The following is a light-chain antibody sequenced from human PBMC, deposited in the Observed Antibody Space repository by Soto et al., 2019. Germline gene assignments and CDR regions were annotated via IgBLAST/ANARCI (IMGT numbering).Light chain of an antibody. CDR3: QQHGSSPPIT. CDR1: QSVISSY. V-gene: IGKV3-20*01. CDR2: GAS. J-gene: IGKJ5*01. Sequence: EIVFTRAPGTLSVSPGERATLSFRAIQSVISSYLAWSQQKPCQAPRLLIYGASSRATGIPARFSGSGSGTDFTLTISRLEPEDFAVYYCQQHGSSPPITFGQGTRLEI.